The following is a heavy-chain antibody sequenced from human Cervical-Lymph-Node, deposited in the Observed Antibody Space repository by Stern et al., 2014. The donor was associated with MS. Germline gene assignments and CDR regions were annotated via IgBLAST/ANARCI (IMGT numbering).Heavy chain of an antibody. CDR1: GFTLRSYG. CDR3: AKDRLFCSGGGCYGMDV. Sequence: VQLVQSGGGVVQPGRSLRLSCAASGFTLRSYGMHWVRQAPGQGLAWVAGISNDGNEKDYTDSVKGRFTISRDNSKNTLYLQMNSLSTEDTAMYYCAKDRLFCSGGGCYGMDVWGQGTTVTVSS. CDR2: ISNDGNEK. V-gene: IGHV3-30*18. J-gene: IGHJ6*02. D-gene: IGHD2-15*01.